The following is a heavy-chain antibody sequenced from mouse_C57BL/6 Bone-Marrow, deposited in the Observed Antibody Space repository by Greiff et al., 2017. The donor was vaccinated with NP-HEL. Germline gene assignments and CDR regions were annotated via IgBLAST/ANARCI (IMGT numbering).Heavy chain of an antibody. CDR3: TRAGTPVVALYYAMDY. Sequence: DVQLQESGEGLVKPGGSLKLSCAASGFTFSSYAMSWVRQTPEKRLEWVAYISSGGDYIYYADTVKGRFTISRDNARNTLYLQMSSLKSEDTAMYYCTRAGTPVVALYYAMDYWGQGTSVTVSS. J-gene: IGHJ4*01. D-gene: IGHD1-1*01. CDR1: GFTFSSYA. CDR2: ISSGGDYI. V-gene: IGHV5-9-1*02.